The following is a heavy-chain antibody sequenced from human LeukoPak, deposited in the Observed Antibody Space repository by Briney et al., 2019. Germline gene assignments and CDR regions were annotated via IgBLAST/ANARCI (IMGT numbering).Heavy chain of an antibody. Sequence: SSETLSLTCTVSGGSISSYYWSWIRQPAGKGLEWIGRIYTSGSTNYNPSLKSRVTMSVDTSKNQFSLKLSSVTAADTAVYYCARKIAAADNYWFDPWGQGTLVTVSS. CDR2: IYTSGST. J-gene: IGHJ5*02. CDR1: GGSISSYY. CDR3: ARKIAAADNYWFDP. D-gene: IGHD6-13*01. V-gene: IGHV4-4*07.